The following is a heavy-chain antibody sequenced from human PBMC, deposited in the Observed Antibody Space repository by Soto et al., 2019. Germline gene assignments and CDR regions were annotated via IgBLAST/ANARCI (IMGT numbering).Heavy chain of an antibody. CDR2: ISWNSGSI. CDR3: AKDHLDGSGSSLGGFFDY. D-gene: IGHD3-10*01. Sequence: GGSLRLSCAASGFTFDDYAMHWVRQAPGKGLEWVSGISWNSGSIGYADSVKGRFTISRDNAKNSLYLQMNSLRAEDTALYYCAKDHLDGSGSSLGGFFDYWGQGTLVTVSS. V-gene: IGHV3-9*01. J-gene: IGHJ4*02. CDR1: GFTFDDYA.